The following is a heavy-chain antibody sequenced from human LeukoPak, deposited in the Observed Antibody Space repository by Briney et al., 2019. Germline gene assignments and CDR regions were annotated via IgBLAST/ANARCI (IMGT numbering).Heavy chain of an antibody. CDR3: ARVRLVYYYYYYMYV. CDR1: GFTFSSYE. V-gene: IGHV3-7*01. J-gene: IGHJ6*03. Sequence: GGSLRLSCAASGFTFSSYEMNWVRQAPGKGLEWVANIKQDGSEKYYVDSVKGRFTISRDNAKNSLYLQMNSLRAEDTAVYYCARVRLVYYYYYYMYVWGKGTTVTISS. D-gene: IGHD6-19*01. CDR2: IKQDGSEK.